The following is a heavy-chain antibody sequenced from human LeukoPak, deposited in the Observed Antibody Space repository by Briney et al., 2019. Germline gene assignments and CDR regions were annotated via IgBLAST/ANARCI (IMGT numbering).Heavy chain of an antibody. D-gene: IGHD5-18*01. V-gene: IGHV4-59*01. CDR1: GYSITTYY. Sequence: SETLSLTCTVSGYSITTYYWSWIRQPPGKGLEWIGYIFYSGNTDYNPSLKSRVTISVDTSKNQFSLKLSSVTAADTAVYYCARLSDTAIDFGYWGQGTLVTVSS. CDR3: ARLSDTAIDFGY. CDR2: IFYSGNT. J-gene: IGHJ4*02.